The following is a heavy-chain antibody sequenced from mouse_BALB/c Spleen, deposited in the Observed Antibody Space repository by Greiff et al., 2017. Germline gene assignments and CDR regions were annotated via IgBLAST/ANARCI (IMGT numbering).Heavy chain of an antibody. CDR3: ASSRSTMITTAY. Sequence: LVKTGASVKISCKASGYSFTGYYMHWVKQSHGKSLEWIGYISCYNGATSYNQKFKGKATFTVDTSSSTAYMQFNSLTSEDSAVYYCASSRSTMITTAYWGQGTLVTVSA. J-gene: IGHJ3*01. CDR1: GYSFTGYY. D-gene: IGHD2-4*01. V-gene: IGHV1S34*01. CDR2: ISCYNGAT.